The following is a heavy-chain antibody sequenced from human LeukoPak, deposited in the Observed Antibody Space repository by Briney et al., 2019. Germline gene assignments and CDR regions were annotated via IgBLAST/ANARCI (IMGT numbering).Heavy chain of an antibody. J-gene: IGHJ3*02. CDR2: ISSSSSTI. CDR1: GFTFSSYS. CDR3: ARGLLSFTDAFDI. V-gene: IGHV3-48*01. Sequence: PGGSLRLSCAASGFTFSSYSINWVRQAPGKGLEWVSYISSSSSTIYYADSVKGRFTISRDNAKNSLYLQMNSLRAEDTAVYYCARGLLSFTDAFDIWGQGTMVTVSS. D-gene: IGHD3-16*01.